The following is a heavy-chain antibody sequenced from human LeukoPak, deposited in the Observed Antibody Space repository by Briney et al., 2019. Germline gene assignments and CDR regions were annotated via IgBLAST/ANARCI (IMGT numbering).Heavy chain of an antibody. CDR3: ASLGAFDI. CDR2: FYTTGSP. CDR1: GGSISSGDYY. J-gene: IGHJ3*02. Sequence: SETLSLTCTVSGGSISSGDYYWSWIRQPPGKGLEWIGRFYTTGSPIYSPSLKSRVTISVDRSKNQFSLNLNSVTAADTAVYYCASLGAFDIWGRGTMVTVSS. D-gene: IGHD3-16*01. V-gene: IGHV4-61*02.